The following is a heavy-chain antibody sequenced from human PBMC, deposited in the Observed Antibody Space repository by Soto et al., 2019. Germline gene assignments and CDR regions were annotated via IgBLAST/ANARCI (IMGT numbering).Heavy chain of an antibody. J-gene: IGHJ4*02. Sequence: QVQLQQSGPGLVKPSQTLSLTCAISGDSISTNNVAWNWIRQSPSGGLEWLGRTGYTSKWYNDYAVSVRSRITINPDTSKNQFSLQLNSVTLDDTAVYYCAREKYSAFDYWGQGTLVTVSS. CDR1: GDSISTNNVA. V-gene: IGHV6-1*01. CDR3: AREKYSAFDY. CDR2: TGYTSKWYN. D-gene: IGHD5-18*01.